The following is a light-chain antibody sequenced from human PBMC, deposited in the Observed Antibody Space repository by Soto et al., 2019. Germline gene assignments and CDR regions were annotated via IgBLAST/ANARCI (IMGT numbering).Light chain of an antibody. CDR2: DVT. V-gene: IGLV2-14*01. CDR3: SSCTISATGIV. J-gene: IGLJ1*01. CDR1: SSDVGSSNY. Sequence: QSALTQPASVSGSPGQSITISCTATSSDVGSSNYVSWYQQHPGKAPKLMIYDVTNRLAGVSDRFSGSKSGNTASLTISGLQAEHEADYYCSSCTISATGIVFGTGTKLTVL.